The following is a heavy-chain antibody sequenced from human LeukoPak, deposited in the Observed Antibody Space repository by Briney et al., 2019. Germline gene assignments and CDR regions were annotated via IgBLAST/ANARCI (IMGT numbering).Heavy chain of an antibody. D-gene: IGHD6-13*01. V-gene: IGHV4-39*01. CDR2: IYYSGST. Sequence: KPSETLSLTCTVSGGSISSSSYYWGGLRQPPGKGLEWIGSIYYSGSTYYNPSLKSRVTISVDTSKNQFSLKLSSVTAADTAVYYCGGLGSWSPFDYWGQGTLVTVSS. CDR3: GGLGSWSPFDY. CDR1: GGSISSSSYY. J-gene: IGHJ4*02.